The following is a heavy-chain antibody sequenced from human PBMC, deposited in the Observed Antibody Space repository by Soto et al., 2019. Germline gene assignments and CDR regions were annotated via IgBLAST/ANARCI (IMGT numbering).Heavy chain of an antibody. V-gene: IGHV1-46*01. Sequence: QVQLVQSGAEAKKPGASVKVSCKASGYTFTSYYMHWVRQAPGQGLEWMGIINPSGGSTSYAQKSQGRSTMTRDTSTSTVYRERRSLSSEDTAGYYCARVGYSYVSGRLNCFAPWGQGTRVTVSS. CDR3: ARVGYSYVSGRLNCFAP. CDR1: GYTFTSYY. CDR2: INPSGGST. D-gene: IGHD3-10*01. J-gene: IGHJ5*02.